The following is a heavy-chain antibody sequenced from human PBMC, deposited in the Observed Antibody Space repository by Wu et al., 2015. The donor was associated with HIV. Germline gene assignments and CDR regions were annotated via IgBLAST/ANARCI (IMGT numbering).Heavy chain of an antibody. V-gene: IGHV1-46*01. CDR1: GYTFTSYY. Sequence: QVQLVQSGAEVKKPGASVKVSCKASGYTFTSYYMHWVRQAPGQGLEWMGIINPSGGSTSYAQKFQGRVTMTRDTSTSTAYMELSSLRSEDTAVYYCARDAIAVAGTQGYFDLWGRGTLVTVSS. D-gene: IGHD6-19*01. CDR3: ARDAIAVAGTQGYFDL. CDR2: INPSGGST. J-gene: IGHJ2*01.